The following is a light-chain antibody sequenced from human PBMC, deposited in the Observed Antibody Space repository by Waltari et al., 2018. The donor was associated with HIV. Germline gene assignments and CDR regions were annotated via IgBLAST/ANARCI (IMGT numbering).Light chain of an antibody. Sequence: QSALTQPASVSRSPGQSITISCTGTSSDVGGYNYVSWYQQHPGKAPKLMIYAVSNRPSVVSNRFSGSKSGNTASLTISGLQAEDEADYYCSSYTSSSTWVFGGGTKLTVL. CDR2: AVS. CDR3: SSYTSSSTWV. CDR1: SSDVGGYNY. J-gene: IGLJ3*02. V-gene: IGLV2-14*01.